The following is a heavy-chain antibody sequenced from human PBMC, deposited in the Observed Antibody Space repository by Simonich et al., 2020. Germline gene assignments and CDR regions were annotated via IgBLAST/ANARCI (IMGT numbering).Heavy chain of an antibody. CDR1: GYNFTGYY. CDR2: ITPSSGGT. Sequence: QVQQVQSGAEVKKPGASVKVSCKAYGYNFTGYYMHWVRQAPGQGLEVMGWITPSSGGTNYEQKFQGRVTLARDPSISTAYMELGRLRSDDTAVYYCARGPRPLNWGREAFDIWGQGTIVTVSS. D-gene: IGHD7-27*01. CDR3: ARGPRPLNWGREAFDI. J-gene: IGHJ3*02. V-gene: IGHV1-2*02.